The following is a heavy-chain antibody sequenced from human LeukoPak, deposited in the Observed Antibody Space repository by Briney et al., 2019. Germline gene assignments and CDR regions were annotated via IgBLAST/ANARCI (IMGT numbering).Heavy chain of an antibody. J-gene: IGHJ4*02. Sequence: GGSLRLSCAASGFSFSVYWMHWVRQAPGKGLEWISYISSSSSTIYYADSVKGRFTISRDNAKNSLYLQMNSLRAEDTAVYYCVQTPSGGWYFPFDYWGQGTLVTVSS. CDR1: GFSFSVYW. V-gene: IGHV3-48*01. CDR2: ISSSSSTI. D-gene: IGHD6-19*01. CDR3: VQTPSGGWYFPFDY.